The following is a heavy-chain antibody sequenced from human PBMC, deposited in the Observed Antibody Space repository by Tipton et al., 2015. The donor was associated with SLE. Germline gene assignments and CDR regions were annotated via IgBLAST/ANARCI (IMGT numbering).Heavy chain of an antibody. CDR2: VYDNGDT. Sequence: TLSLTCTVSGDSISSSTYFWGWIRQSPGRGLEWIGGVYDNGDTYYNPSLKSRVTISLDTSKNQFSLRLNSVTATDTAVYYCARHFCSGGSCPDAFDIWGQGTVVTVSS. CDR3: ARHFCSGGSCPDAFDI. V-gene: IGHV4-39*01. CDR1: GDSISSSTYF. J-gene: IGHJ3*02. D-gene: IGHD2-15*01.